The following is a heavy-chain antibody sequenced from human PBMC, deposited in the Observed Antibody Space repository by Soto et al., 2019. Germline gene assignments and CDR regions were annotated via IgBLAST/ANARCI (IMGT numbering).Heavy chain of an antibody. J-gene: IGHJ5*02. Sequence: ASVKVSCKASGYTFTSYYMHWVRQAPGQGLEWMGIINPSGGSTSYAQRFQGRVTMTRDTSTSTVYMELSSLRSEDTAVYYCATYXSPLVATAGLGFDPWGQGTLVTVSS. CDR1: GYTFTSYY. CDR3: ATYXSPLVATAGLGFDP. V-gene: IGHV1-46*03. CDR2: INPSGGST. D-gene: IGHD5-12*01.